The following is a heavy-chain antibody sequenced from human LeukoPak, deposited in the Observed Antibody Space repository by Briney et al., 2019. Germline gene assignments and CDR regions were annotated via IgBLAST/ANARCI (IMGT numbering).Heavy chain of an antibody. Sequence: SVKVSCKASGYTFTGYYMHWVRQAPGQGLEWMGRIIPILGIANYAQKFQGRVTITADKSTSTAYMELSSLRSEDTAVYYCARDQGYSGYETRKNDAFDIWGQGTLVTVSS. V-gene: IGHV1-69*04. J-gene: IGHJ3*02. D-gene: IGHD5-12*01. CDR2: IIPILGIA. CDR1: GYTFTGYY. CDR3: ARDQGYSGYETRKNDAFDI.